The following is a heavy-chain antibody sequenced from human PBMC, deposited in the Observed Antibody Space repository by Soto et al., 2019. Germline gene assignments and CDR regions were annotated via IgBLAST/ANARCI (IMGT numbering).Heavy chain of an antibody. CDR2: IYHTGNA. Sequence: SETLSLTCTVSGDSISSYYWCWIRQPPGEGLEWIGYIYHTGNANYNPSLKSRVTISVDTSKNQFSLKLSSVTVADTAVYYCARHPRPSHFDYWGQGALVTVSS. CDR3: ARHPRPSHFDY. CDR1: GDSISSYY. V-gene: IGHV4-59*08. J-gene: IGHJ4*02.